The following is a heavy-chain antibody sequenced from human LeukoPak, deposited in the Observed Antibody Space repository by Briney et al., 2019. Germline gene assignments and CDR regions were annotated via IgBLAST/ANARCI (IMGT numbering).Heavy chain of an antibody. CDR2: ISYDGTKE. J-gene: IGHJ1*01. D-gene: IGHD2-21*02. Sequence: GRSLRLSCAASGFTFSSYAMHWVRQAPGKGVEWVAIISYDGTKEYYGDSVKGRFTISRDNSKNTVYLQMNSLRAEDTAVYYCARGGHIVVVTSGVLAEYFQHWGQGTLVTVSS. V-gene: IGHV3-30-3*01. CDR1: GFTFSSYA. CDR3: ARGGHIVVVTSGVLAEYFQH.